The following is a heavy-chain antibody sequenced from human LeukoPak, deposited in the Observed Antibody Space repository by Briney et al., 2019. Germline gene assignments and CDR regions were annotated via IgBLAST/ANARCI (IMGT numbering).Heavy chain of an antibody. D-gene: IGHD1-1*01. CDR2: TYYRSKWYN. J-gene: IGHJ4*02. CDR3: ARVWNDAFYFDY. Sequence: SQTLSLTCAISGDSVSSNSAAWNWIRQSPWRGLEWLGRTYYRSKWYNDYAVSVKSRITINPDISKNQLSLQLNSVTPEDTAVYYCARVWNDAFYFDYWGQGTLVTVSS. V-gene: IGHV6-1*01. CDR1: GDSVSSNSAA.